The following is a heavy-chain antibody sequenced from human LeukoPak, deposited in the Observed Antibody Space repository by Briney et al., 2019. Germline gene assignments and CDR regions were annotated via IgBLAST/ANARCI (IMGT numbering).Heavy chain of an antibody. CDR1: GGSISSYY. D-gene: IGHD3-22*01. CDR2: IYYSGST. J-gene: IGHJ4*02. V-gene: IGHV4-59*08. CDR3: ARHGDYYDSSGSPDY. Sequence: SETLSLTCTVSGGSISSYYWSWIRQPPGKGLEWIGYIYYSGSTNYNPSLKSRVTISVDTSKNQFSLKLSSVTAADTAVYYCARHGDYYDSSGSPDYWGQGTLVTVSS.